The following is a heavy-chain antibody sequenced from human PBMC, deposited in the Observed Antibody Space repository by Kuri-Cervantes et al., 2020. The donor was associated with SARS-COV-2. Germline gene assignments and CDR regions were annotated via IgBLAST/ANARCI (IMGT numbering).Heavy chain of an antibody. CDR2: ISYDGSNK. CDR3: ARDQAYSVGVVRRGWVYYYYGMDV. D-gene: IGHD3-3*01. CDR1: GFTFSSYA. J-gene: IGHJ6*02. V-gene: IGHV3-30-3*01. Sequence: GESLKISCAASGFTFSSYAMHWVRQAPGKGLEWVAVISYDGSNKYYADSVKGRFTISRDNSKNTLYLQMNSLRAEDTAVYYCARDQAYSVGVVRRGWVYYYYGMDVWGQGTTVTVSS.